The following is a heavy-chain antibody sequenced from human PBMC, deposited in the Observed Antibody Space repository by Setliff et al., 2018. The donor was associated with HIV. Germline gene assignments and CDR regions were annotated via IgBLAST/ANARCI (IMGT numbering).Heavy chain of an antibody. Sequence: PGGSLRLSCAASGVTFSSYGMHWVRQAPGKGLEWVAFIRYDGSNKYYADSVKGRFTISRDNAKNTVYLQMNSLRPEDTAVYYCATLWMRGGYFDTWGQGTLVTVSS. J-gene: IGHJ4*02. CDR2: IRYDGSNK. D-gene: IGHD2-15*01. CDR3: ATLWMRGGYFDT. CDR1: GVTFSSYG. V-gene: IGHV3-30*02.